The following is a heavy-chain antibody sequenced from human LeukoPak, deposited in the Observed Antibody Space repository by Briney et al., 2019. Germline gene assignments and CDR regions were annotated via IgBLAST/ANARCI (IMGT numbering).Heavy chain of an antibody. CDR3: ARDRQIHVDWSGYYINGGFDY. V-gene: IGHV1-2*02. CDR2: INPNSGGT. J-gene: IGHJ4*02. CDR1: GYTFTGYY. Sequence: ASVTVSCKASGYTFTGYYMHWVRQAPGQGGEGMGWINPNSGGTNYAQKFQGRVTMTRDTSISTAYMELSRLRSDDTAVYYCARDRQIHVDWSGYYINGGFDYWGQGTLVTVSS. D-gene: IGHD3-3*01.